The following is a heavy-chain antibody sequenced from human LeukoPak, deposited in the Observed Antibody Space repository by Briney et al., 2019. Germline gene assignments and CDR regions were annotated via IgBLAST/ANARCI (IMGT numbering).Heavy chain of an antibody. CDR3: ARVSTSCHDAFDI. Sequence: GGSLRLSCAASGFTFSSYSMTWVRQAPGKGLDWVSVINYSGRDTFYADSVKGRFTISRDNAKNSLYLQMNSLRAEDTAVYYCARVSTSCHDAFDIWGQGTMVTVSS. CDR2: INYSGRDT. J-gene: IGHJ3*02. CDR1: GFTFSSYS. V-gene: IGHV3-21*01. D-gene: IGHD2-2*01.